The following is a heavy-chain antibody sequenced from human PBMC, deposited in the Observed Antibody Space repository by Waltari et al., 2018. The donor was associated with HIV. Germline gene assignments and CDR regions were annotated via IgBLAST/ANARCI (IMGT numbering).Heavy chain of an antibody. J-gene: IGHJ5*02. Sequence: QVQLQPWGAGLLKASETLSLTCDVYGGSLTDFSWSWIRESPGNGLEWFGGIDAWGRTDYTPSLKSRIPISIDTSKNWFALMMRSVTAADTSVYFCAREPRRRVRKGGINWFEPWSQGNPV. V-gene: IGHV4-34*01. D-gene: IGHD2-15*01. CDR2: IDAWGRT. CDR3: AREPRRRVRKGGINWFEP. CDR1: GGSLTDFS.